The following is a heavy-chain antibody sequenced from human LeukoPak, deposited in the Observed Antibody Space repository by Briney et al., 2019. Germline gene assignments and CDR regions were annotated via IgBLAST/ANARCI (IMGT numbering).Heavy chain of an antibody. D-gene: IGHD4-23*01. CDR1: GASISSYY. Sequence: PSETLSLTCTVSGASISSYYWSWIRQPPGQGLEWIGYIYYSGSTNYNPSLKSRVTTSVDTSKNQFSLKLSSVTAADTAVYYCARDTGTVVDYWGQGTLVTVSS. CDR3: ARDTGTVVDY. CDR2: IYYSGST. V-gene: IGHV4-59*01. J-gene: IGHJ4*02.